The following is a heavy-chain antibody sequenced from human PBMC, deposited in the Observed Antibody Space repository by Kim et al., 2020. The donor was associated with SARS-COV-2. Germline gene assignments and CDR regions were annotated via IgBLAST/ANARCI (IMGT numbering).Heavy chain of an antibody. D-gene: IGHD6-13*01. J-gene: IGHJ4*02. CDR3: ARDAGMGY. V-gene: IGHV7-4-1*02. Sequence: TGNPTYAQGCQGRFVFSLDTSVSTAYLQITSLKAEDTAVYYCARDAGMGYWGQGTLVTVSS. CDR2: TGNP.